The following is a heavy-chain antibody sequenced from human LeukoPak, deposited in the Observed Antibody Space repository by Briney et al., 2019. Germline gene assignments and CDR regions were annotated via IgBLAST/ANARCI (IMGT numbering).Heavy chain of an antibody. D-gene: IGHD3-22*01. CDR2: INPSGGST. CDR1: GYTFTGHY. J-gene: IGHJ3*02. V-gene: IGHV1-46*01. CDR3: AREDDNSSGPNSKDAFDI. Sequence: GASVKVSCKASGYTFTGHYLHWVRQAPGQGLEWMGIINPSGGSTSYAQKFQGRVTMTRDMSTSTVYMELSSLRSEDTAVYYCAREDDNSSGPNSKDAFDIWGQGTMVTVSS.